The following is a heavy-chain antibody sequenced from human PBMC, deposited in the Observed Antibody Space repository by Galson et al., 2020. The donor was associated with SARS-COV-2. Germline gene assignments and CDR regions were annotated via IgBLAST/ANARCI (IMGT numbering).Heavy chain of an antibody. CDR1: GFTFSDYY. CDR3: AREKAHDYGDSYYYGMDV. D-gene: IGHD4-17*01. CDR2: ISSSGSTI. Sequence: GGSLRLSCAASGFTFSDYYMSWIRQAPGKGLEWVSYISSSGSTIYYADSVKGRFTISRDNAKNSLYLQMNSLRAEDTAVYYCAREKAHDYGDSYYYGMDVWGQGTTVTVSS. V-gene: IGHV3-11*01. J-gene: IGHJ6*02.